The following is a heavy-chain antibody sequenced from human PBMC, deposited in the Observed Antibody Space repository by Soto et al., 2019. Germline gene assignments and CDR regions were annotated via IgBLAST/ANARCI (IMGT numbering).Heavy chain of an antibody. D-gene: IGHD3-10*01. V-gene: IGHV3-23*01. CDR2: ISGSGGST. J-gene: IGHJ4*02. Sequence: EVPLLESGGGLVQPGGSLRLSCAASGFTFSSYAMSWVRQAPGKGLEWVSAISGSGGSTYYADSVKGRFTISRDNSKNTLYLQMNSLRAEDTAVYYCAKDQGSGSYYMGPADYWGQGTLVTVSS. CDR1: GFTFSSYA. CDR3: AKDQGSGSYYMGPADY.